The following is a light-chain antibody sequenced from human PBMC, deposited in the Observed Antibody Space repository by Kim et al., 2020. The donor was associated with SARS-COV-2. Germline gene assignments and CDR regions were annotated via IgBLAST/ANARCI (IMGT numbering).Light chain of an antibody. V-gene: IGLV3-1*01. CDR1: KLGDKY. CDR3: QAWDSGIV. CDR2: QDE. J-gene: IGLJ2*01. Sequence: PVSPGHTANITCSGDKLGDKYVCWYQQKAGQSPVLVIYQDEKRPSGIPERFSGSNSGNTATLTISGTQATDEADYYCQAWDSGIVFGGGTQLTVL.